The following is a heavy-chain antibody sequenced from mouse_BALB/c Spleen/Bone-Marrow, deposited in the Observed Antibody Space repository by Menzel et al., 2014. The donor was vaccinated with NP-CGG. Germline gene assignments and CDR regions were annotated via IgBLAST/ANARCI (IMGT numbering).Heavy chain of an antibody. CDR2: IWAGGGT. J-gene: IGHJ4*01. D-gene: IGHD2-1*01. CDR1: GFSLTSYG. Sequence: VQLVESGPGLVAPSQSLSITCTVSGFSLTSYGVHWVRQPPGKGLEWLGVIWAGGGTNYNSALMFRLSISKDSSKSQVFLKMNSLQTDDTAMYYCARDENYYGNYGTMDYWGQGTSVTVSS. CDR3: ARDENYYGNYGTMDY. V-gene: IGHV2-9*02.